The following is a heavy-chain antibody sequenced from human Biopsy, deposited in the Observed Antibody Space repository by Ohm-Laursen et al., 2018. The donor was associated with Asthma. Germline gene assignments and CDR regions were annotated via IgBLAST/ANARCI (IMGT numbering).Heavy chain of an antibody. CDR1: GVTFSDHY. CDR2: IDSRSFST. CDR3: ATMYDSRRPDAFDV. J-gene: IGHJ3*01. D-gene: IGHD3-22*01. V-gene: IGHV3-11*06. Sequence: SLRLSCSASGVTFSDHYMSWIRQAPGKGLEWVSFIDSRSFSTTYADSVKGRFTISRDNAKNSLYLQMDSLRAEDTGTYYCATMYDSRRPDAFDVWGQGTLVTVSS.